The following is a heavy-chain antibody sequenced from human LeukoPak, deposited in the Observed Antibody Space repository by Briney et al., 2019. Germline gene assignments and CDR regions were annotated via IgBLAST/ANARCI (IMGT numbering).Heavy chain of an antibody. Sequence: ASVKVSCKASGGTFSSYAISWVRQAPGQGLEWMGRIIPILGIANYAQKFQGRVTITADKSTSTAYMELSSLRSEDTAVYYCARVPGLLWFGRTLYYFDYWGQGTLVTVSS. V-gene: IGHV1-69*04. J-gene: IGHJ4*02. CDR1: GGTFSSYA. D-gene: IGHD3-10*01. CDR2: IIPILGIA. CDR3: ARVPGLLWFGRTLYYFDY.